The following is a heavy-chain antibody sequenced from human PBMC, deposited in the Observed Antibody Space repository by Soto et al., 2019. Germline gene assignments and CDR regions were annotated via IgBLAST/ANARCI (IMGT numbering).Heavy chain of an antibody. J-gene: IGHJ3*02. CDR3: AKDLAPPVVVVAASTLSAFDI. Sequence: GGSLRLSCAASGFTFSSYGMHWVRQAPGKGLEWVAVISYDGSNKYYADSVKGRFTISRDNSKNTLYLQMNSLRAEDTAVYYCAKDLAPPVVVVAASTLSAFDIWGQGTMVTVSS. CDR2: ISYDGSNK. D-gene: IGHD2-15*01. CDR1: GFTFSSYG. V-gene: IGHV3-30*18.